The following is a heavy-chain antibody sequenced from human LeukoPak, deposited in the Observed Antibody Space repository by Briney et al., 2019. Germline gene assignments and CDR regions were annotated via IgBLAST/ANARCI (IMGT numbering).Heavy chain of an antibody. CDR2: ISAYNGNT. CDR1: GYTFTGYY. Sequence: GASVKVSCKTSGYTFTGYYMHWVRQAPGQGLEWMGWISAYNGNTNYAQKLQGRVTMTTDTSTSTAYMELRSLRSDDTAVYYCARCGSGTFDYWGQGTLVTVSS. V-gene: IGHV1-18*04. CDR3: ARCGSGTFDY. J-gene: IGHJ4*02. D-gene: IGHD3-10*01.